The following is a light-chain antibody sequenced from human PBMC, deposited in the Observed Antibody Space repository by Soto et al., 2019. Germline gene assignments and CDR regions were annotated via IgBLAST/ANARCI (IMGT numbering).Light chain of an antibody. CDR3: QQYNNWPMYT. Sequence: EIVMTQSPATPSVSPGERATLSCRAIQSVSSTLAWYQQKPGQAPRLLIYGASTRATSTPARFSGSGSGTEFTLTISSLQSEDFAVYYCQQYNNWPMYTFGQGTKLEIK. V-gene: IGKV3-15*01. CDR1: QSVSST. J-gene: IGKJ2*01. CDR2: GAS.